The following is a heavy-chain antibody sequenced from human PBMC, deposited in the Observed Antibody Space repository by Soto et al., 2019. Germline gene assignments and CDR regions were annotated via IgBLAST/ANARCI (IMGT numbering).Heavy chain of an antibody. CDR1: GGSISSSNW. J-gene: IGHJ6*02. D-gene: IGHD2-15*01. CDR3: AREGGACSGGSCYARQYGMDV. Sequence: QVQLQESGPGLVKPSGTLSLTCAVSGGSISSSNWWSWVRQPPGKGLEWIGEIYHSGSTNYNPSLKGRVTMSVDKSKNQFSLKLSSVTAADTAVYYWAREGGACSGGSCYARQYGMDVWGQGTTVTVSS. V-gene: IGHV4-4*02. CDR2: IYHSGST.